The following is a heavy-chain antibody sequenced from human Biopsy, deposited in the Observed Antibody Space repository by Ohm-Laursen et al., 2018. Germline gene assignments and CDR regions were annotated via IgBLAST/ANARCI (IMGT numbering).Heavy chain of an antibody. D-gene: IGHD1-14*01. CDR3: VKQWGGYNFDS. CDR1: GLTFHTYA. Sequence: SLRLSCTASGLTFHTYAMNWARQAPGKGLEWVAHIDVSDYNTYYADSVRGRFTISRDNSKQMVHLEINSLTADDTAVYYCVKQWGGYNFDSWGQGTLATVSS. CDR2: IDVSDYNT. J-gene: IGHJ5*01. V-gene: IGHV3-23*01.